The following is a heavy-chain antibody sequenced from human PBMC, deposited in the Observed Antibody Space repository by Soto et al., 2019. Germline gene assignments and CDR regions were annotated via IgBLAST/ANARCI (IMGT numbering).Heavy chain of an antibody. J-gene: IGHJ3*02. CDR1: GFTFSSYA. V-gene: IGHV1-3*01. CDR2: INAGNGNT. Sequence: QVQLVESGGGVVQPGRSLRLSCAASGFTFSSYAMHWVRQAPGQRLEWMGWINAGNGNTKYSQKFQGRVTITRDTSASTAYMELSSLRSEDTAVYYCARAYSGSPGAFDIWGQGTMVTVSS. CDR3: ARAYSGSPGAFDI. D-gene: IGHD1-26*01.